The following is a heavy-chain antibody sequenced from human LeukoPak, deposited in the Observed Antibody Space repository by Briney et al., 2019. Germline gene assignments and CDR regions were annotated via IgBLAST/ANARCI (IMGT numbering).Heavy chain of an antibody. CDR2: IYPGDSNT. V-gene: IGHV5-51*01. Sequence: GESLKISCKGSGYTFTSYWIGWVRQMPGKGLEWMGIIYPGDSNTRYSPSFQGQVTISADKSISTAYLQWSSLKASDTAMYYCVRSGAYSSSDYWGQGTLVTVSS. J-gene: IGHJ4*02. CDR3: VRSGAYSSSDY. CDR1: GYTFTSYW. D-gene: IGHD6-6*01.